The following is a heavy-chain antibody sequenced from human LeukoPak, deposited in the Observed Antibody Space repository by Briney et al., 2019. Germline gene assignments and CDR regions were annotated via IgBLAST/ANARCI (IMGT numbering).Heavy chain of an antibody. CDR1: GFTFSSYA. V-gene: IGHV3-23*01. J-gene: IGHJ4*02. CDR3: AKASWVLNADAVL. Sequence: PGGSLRLSCAASGFTFSSYAMSWVRKAPARGLEWVSSLRGNGDTFYADSVKGRFTLSRDESRNTVYLQLNNLRVEDTAVYYCAKASWVLNADAVLWGQGTVVTVSS. D-gene: IGHD3-9*01. CDR2: LRGNGDT.